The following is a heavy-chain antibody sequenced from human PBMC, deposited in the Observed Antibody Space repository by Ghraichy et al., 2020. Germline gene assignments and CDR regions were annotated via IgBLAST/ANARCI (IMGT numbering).Heavy chain of an antibody. J-gene: IGHJ5*02. V-gene: IGHV3-23*01. CDR3: VKGDYVRGWSA. D-gene: IGHD6-19*01. CDR2: ISHNAIDT. Sequence: GGSLRLSCEASGFIFTNHAINWVRQAPGKGLEWVTGISHNAIDTDYADSVRGRFIVSRDNARNTVSLQMNSLTAEDTAVYHCVKGDYVRGWSAWGQGTLVTVSP. CDR1: GFIFTNHA.